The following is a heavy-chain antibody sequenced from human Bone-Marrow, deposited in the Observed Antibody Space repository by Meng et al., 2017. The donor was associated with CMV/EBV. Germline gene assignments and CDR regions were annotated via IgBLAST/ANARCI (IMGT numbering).Heavy chain of an antibody. Sequence: GGSLRLSCAASGFTFSNYAMSWVRQVPGKGLEWVSVISGSGGSTYYADSVKGRFTISRDNSKNTLFLQMNSLRAEDTAVYYCAKEARYSSSWYGALYDQWGQGTRVTVYS. CDR2: ISGSGGST. V-gene: IGHV3-23*01. D-gene: IGHD6-13*01. CDR3: AKEARYSSSWYGALYDQ. CDR1: GFTFSNYA. J-gene: IGHJ4*02.